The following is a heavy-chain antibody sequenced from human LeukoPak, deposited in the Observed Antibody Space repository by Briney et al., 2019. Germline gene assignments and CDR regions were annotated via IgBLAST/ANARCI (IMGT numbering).Heavy chain of an antibody. D-gene: IGHD2-21*01. V-gene: IGHV3-23*01. CDR2: IRGSGGRT. J-gene: IGHJ4*02. Sequence: GGSLRLSCAASGFTVSIYDMNWVRQTPGKGQERVSVIRGSGGRTFYADSVKGRFTISRDNSKNTLYLQMTCLRAEETAVYYCAKLEVTMWSFDYWGQGALVTVSS. CDR3: AKLEVTMWSFDY. CDR1: GFTVSIYD.